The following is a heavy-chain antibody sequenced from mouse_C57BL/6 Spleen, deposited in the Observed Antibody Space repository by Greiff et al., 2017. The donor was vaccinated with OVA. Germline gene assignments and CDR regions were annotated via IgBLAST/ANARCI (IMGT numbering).Heavy chain of an antibody. V-gene: IGHV1-52*01. CDR2: IDPSDSET. Sequence: QVQLKESGAELVRPGSSVKLSCKASGYTFTSYWMHWVKQRPIQGLEWIGNIDPSDSETHYNQKFKDKATLTVDKSSSTAYMQLSSLTSEDSAVYYCAKTAQARYFDVWGTGTTVTVSS. CDR3: AKTAQARYFDV. J-gene: IGHJ1*03. CDR1: GYTFTSYW. D-gene: IGHD3-2*02.